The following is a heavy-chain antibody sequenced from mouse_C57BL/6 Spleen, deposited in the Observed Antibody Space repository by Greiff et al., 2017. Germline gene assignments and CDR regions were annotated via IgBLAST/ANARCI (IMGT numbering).Heavy chain of an antibody. J-gene: IGHJ4*01. CDR2: IHPNSGST. CDR3: ARQYYGSSYAAMGY. D-gene: IGHD1-1*01. CDR1: GYTFTSYW. V-gene: IGHV1-64*01. Sequence: VQLQQPGAELVKPGASVKLSCKASGYTFTSYWMHWVKQRPGQGLEWIGMIHPNSGSTNYNEKFKSKATLTVDKSSSTAYMQLSSLTSEDSAVYDCARQYYGSSYAAMGYWGQGTSVTVSS.